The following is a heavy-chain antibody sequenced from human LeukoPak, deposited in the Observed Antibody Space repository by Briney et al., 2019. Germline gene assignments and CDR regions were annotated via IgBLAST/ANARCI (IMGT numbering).Heavy chain of an antibody. Sequence: SETLSLTCTVSGGSISSYYWSWIRQPPGKGLDWIGYIYYSGSTNYNPSLKSRVTISVDTSKNQFSLKLSSVTAADTAVYYCARAVQLERPPPLIDYYYMDVWGKGTTVTVSS. CDR3: ARAVQLERPPPLIDYYYMDV. J-gene: IGHJ6*03. CDR1: GGSISSYY. D-gene: IGHD1-1*01. CDR2: IYYSGST. V-gene: IGHV4-59*01.